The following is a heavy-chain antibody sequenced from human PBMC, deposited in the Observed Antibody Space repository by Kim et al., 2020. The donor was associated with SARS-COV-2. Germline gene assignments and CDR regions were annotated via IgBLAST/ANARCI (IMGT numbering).Heavy chain of an antibody. V-gene: IGHV4-59*01. CDR2: LYYHLSP. J-gene: IGHJ3*02. Sequence: SDTLSLTCTFSCGSIISSYYHLILQPPFPGLEFLCYLYYHLSPPSNHSLPIPVPISVDTSKTPFSLKLRSVTAADTAVYYCARDGGSWSLDPHDRAFDIWGQGTMVPVSS. CDR1: CGSIISSY. D-gene: IGHD6-13*01. CDR3: ARDGGSWSLDPHDRAFDI.